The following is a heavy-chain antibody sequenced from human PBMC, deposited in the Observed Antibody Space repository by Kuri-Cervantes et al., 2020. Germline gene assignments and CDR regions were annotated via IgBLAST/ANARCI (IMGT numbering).Heavy chain of an antibody. J-gene: IGHJ4*02. CDR3: ASYDSSGYYYPPTSYYFDY. V-gene: IGHV4-30-4*01. Sequence: SETLSLTCTVSGGSISSGDYYWSWIRQPPGKGLEWIGYIYYSGSTYYNPSLKSRVTISVDTSKNQFSLKLSSVTAADTAVYYCASYDSSGYYYPPTSYYFDYWGQGTLVTVSS. CDR2: IYYSGST. D-gene: IGHD3-22*01. CDR1: GGSISSGDYY.